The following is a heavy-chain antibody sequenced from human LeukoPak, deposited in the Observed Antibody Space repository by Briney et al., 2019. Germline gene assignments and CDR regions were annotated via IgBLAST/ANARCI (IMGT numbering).Heavy chain of an antibody. D-gene: IGHD3-9*01. J-gene: IGHJ4*02. CDR2: ISAYNGNT. V-gene: IGHV1-18*01. Sequence: EASVKVSCKASGYTFTSYGISWVRQAPGQGLEWMGWISAYNGNTNNAQKLQGRVTMTRDTFTSTAYMELRSLRSDDTAVYYCARDRGEFDILTGYYSNHFDYWGQGTLVTVSS. CDR1: GYTFTSYG. CDR3: ARDRGEFDILTGYYSNHFDY.